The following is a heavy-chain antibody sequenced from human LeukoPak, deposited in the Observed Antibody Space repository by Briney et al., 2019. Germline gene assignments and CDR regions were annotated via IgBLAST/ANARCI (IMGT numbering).Heavy chain of an antibody. Sequence: ASVKVSCKASGYTFTSYYMHWVRQAPGQGLEWMGIINPSGGSTSYAQKFQGRVTITADESTSTAYMELSSLRSEDTAVYYCAREKQLEHYYYYGMDVWGQGTTVTVSS. J-gene: IGHJ6*02. CDR1: GYTFTSYY. CDR2: INPSGGST. CDR3: AREKQLEHYYYYGMDV. V-gene: IGHV1-46*01. D-gene: IGHD1-1*01.